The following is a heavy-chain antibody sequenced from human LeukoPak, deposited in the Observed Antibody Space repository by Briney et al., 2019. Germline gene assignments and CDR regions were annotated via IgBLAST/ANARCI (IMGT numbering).Heavy chain of an antibody. Sequence: SVKASCKASGGTFSSYAISWVRQAPGQGLEWMGGIIPIFGTANYAQKFQGRVTITADESTSAAYMELSSLRSEDTAVYYCAREGQNGGYYFDYWGQGTLVTVSS. J-gene: IGHJ4*02. CDR2: IIPIFGTA. V-gene: IGHV1-69*13. CDR3: AREGQNGGYYFDY. CDR1: GGTFSSYA.